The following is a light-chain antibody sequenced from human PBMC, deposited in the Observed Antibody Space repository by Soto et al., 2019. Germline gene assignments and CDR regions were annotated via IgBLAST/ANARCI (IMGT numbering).Light chain of an antibody. V-gene: IGKV3-15*01. CDR1: QSIGTN. CDR3: QQYSNWWT. J-gene: IGKJ1*01. Sequence: EIVMTQSPATLSVSPGERATLSCRASQSIGTNLAWYQQKPGQAPRLLIYDASTRATGVPARLSGGGSGTEFTLTIISLQSEDFGVYYCQQYSNWWTFGPGTTVEI. CDR2: DAS.